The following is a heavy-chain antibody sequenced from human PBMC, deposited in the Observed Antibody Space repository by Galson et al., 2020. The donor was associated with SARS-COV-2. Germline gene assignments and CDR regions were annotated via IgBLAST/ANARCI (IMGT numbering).Heavy chain of an antibody. CDR3: ATDFAIFGVVILHY. V-gene: IGHV1-24*01. Sequence: ASVKVSCKVSGYTLTELSMHWVRQAPGKGLEWMGGFDPEDGETIYAQKFQGRVTMTEDTSTDAAYMELSSLRSEDTAVYYCATDFAIFGVVILHYWGPGTLVTVSS. CDR2: FDPEDGET. D-gene: IGHD3-3*01. J-gene: IGHJ4*02. CDR1: GYTLTELS.